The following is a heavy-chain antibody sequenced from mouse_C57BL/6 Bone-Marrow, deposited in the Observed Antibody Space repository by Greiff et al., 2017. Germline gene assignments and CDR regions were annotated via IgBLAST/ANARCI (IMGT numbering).Heavy chain of an antibody. CDR3: ARKGNSNHWYFDV. J-gene: IGHJ1*03. D-gene: IGHD2-5*01. Sequence: QVHVEQSGAELVKPGASVKMSCKASGYTFTTYPIEWMKQNHGKSLEWIGNFHPYNDDTKYNEKFKGKATLTVEKSSSTVYLELSRLTSDDSAVYYCARKGNSNHWYFDVWGTGTTVTVSS. CDR1: GYTFTTYP. V-gene: IGHV1-47*01. CDR2: FHPYNDDT.